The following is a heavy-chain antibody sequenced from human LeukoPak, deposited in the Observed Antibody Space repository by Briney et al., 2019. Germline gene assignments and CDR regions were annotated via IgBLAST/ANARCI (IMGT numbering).Heavy chain of an antibody. CDR2: LWYEGSNT. V-gene: IGHV3-30*02. CDR1: GLTFSSYG. Sequence: GGSLRLSCAASGLTFSSYGMHSVRQAPGTRLERVALLWYEGSNTYSADSEKGRCTISRDHSKDTLYLQMNSLRAEGMAVYYGAKERRDFDYWGQGTLVTVSS. J-gene: IGHJ4*02. CDR3: AKERRDFDY.